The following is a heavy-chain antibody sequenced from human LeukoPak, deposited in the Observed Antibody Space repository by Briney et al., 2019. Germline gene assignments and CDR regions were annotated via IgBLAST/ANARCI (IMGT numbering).Heavy chain of an antibody. CDR1: GFTFSSYS. D-gene: IGHD1-26*01. V-gene: IGHV3-21*01. Sequence: GGSLRLSCAASGFTFSSYSMNWVRQAPGKGLEWVSSISSSSSYIYYADSVKGRFTISRDNAKNSLYLQMNSLRAEDTAVYYCARDRSIVGATTGVAYYYYYMDVWGKGTTVTVSS. J-gene: IGHJ6*03. CDR3: ARDRSIVGATTGVAYYYYYMDV. CDR2: ISSSSSYI.